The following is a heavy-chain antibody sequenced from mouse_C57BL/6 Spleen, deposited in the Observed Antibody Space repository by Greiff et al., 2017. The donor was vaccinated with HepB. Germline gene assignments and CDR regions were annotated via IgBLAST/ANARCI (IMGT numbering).Heavy chain of an antibody. CDR1: GYSFTDYN. CDR3: ARWRRTVVGDYAMDY. CDR2: INPNYGTT. D-gene: IGHD1-1*01. J-gene: IGHJ4*01. Sequence: VHVKQSGPELVKPGASVKISCKASGYSFTDYNMNWVKQSNGKSLEWIGVINPNYGTTSYNQKFKGKATLTVDQSSSTAYMQLNSLTSEDSAVYYCARWRRTVVGDYAMDYWGQGTSVTVSS. V-gene: IGHV1-39*01.